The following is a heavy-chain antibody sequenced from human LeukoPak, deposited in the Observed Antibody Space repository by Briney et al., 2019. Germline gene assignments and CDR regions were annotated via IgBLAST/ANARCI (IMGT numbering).Heavy chain of an antibody. CDR1: GYTFTSYD. J-gene: IGHJ5*02. D-gene: IGHD2/OR15-2a*01. Sequence: SVKVSCKASGYTFTSYDINWVRQAPGQGLEWMGRIIPILGIANYAQKFQGRVTITADKSTSTAYMELSSLRSEDTAVYYCARDRFHSTEGWFDPWGQGTLVTVSS. CDR3: ARDRFHSTEGWFDP. CDR2: IIPILGIA. V-gene: IGHV1-69*04.